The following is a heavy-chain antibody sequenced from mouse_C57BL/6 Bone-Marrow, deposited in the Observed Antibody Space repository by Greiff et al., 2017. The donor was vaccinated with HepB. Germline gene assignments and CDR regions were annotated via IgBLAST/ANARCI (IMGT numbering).Heavy chain of an antibody. Sequence: VQLQQSGPELVKPGASVKISCKASGYTFTDYYMNWVKQSHGKSLEWIGDINPNNGGTSYNQKFKGKATLTVDTSSSTAYMELRSLTSEDSAVYYCARVITTVVAPFAYWGQGTLVTVSA. CDR3: ARVITTVVAPFAY. D-gene: IGHD1-1*01. CDR2: INPNNGGT. J-gene: IGHJ3*01. CDR1: GYTFTDYY. V-gene: IGHV1-26*01.